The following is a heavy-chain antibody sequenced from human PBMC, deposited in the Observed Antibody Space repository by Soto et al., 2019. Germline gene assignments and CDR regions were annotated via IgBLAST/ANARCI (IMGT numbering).Heavy chain of an antibody. V-gene: IGHV3-23*01. J-gene: IGHJ6*02. CDR1: GFTFSSYA. Sequence: EVQLLESGGGLVQPGGSLRLSCAASGFTFSSYAMSWVRQAPGKGLEWVSAISGSGGSTYYADSVKGRFTISRDNSKNTLYLQMNSLRAEDTAVYYCAKFHDYGDYFYYYYGMDVWGQGTTVTVSS. D-gene: IGHD4-17*01. CDR3: AKFHDYGDYFYYYYGMDV. CDR2: ISGSGGST.